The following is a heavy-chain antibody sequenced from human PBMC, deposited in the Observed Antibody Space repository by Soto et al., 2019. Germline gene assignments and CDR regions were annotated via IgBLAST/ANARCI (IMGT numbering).Heavy chain of an antibody. Sequence: QVQLVQSGAEVKKPGASVKVSCKASGYTFTSYYMHWVRQAPGQGLEWMGIINPSGGSTSYAQKFQGRVTMTRDTSTSTVDMELSSLRSEDTAVYYCARELSRYGMAVWGQGTTVTVSS. CDR2: INPSGGST. CDR3: ARELSRYGMAV. CDR1: GYTFTSYY. V-gene: IGHV1-46*01. D-gene: IGHD2-2*01. J-gene: IGHJ6*02.